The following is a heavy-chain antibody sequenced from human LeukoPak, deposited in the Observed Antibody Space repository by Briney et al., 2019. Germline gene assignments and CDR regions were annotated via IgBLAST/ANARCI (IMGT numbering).Heavy chain of an antibody. CDR1: GFTFSSYW. V-gene: IGHV3-7*01. CDR3: AKFGELPYYFDY. CDR2: IKQDGSEK. J-gene: IGHJ4*02. D-gene: IGHD3-10*01. Sequence: PGASLRLSCAASGFTFSSYWMSWVRQAPGKGLEWVANIKQDGSEKYYVDSVKGRFTISRDNAKNSLYLQMNSLRAEDTAVYYCAKFGELPYYFDYWGQGTLVTVSS.